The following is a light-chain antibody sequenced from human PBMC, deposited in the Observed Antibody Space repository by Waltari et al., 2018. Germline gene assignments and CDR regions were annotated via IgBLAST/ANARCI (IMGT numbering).Light chain of an antibody. CDR3: QQSYTAPYT. V-gene: IGKV1-39*01. J-gene: IGKJ2*01. Sequence: DIQMTTPPSSIPVSVGNRITFTCRASESIGKYLNWYQQRPGKAPQLLIYAASNLQSGAPSRFSGSGPGTAFTLTISSLRPEDSATYYCQQSYTAPYTFGRGTKLEIK. CDR1: ESIGKY. CDR2: AAS.